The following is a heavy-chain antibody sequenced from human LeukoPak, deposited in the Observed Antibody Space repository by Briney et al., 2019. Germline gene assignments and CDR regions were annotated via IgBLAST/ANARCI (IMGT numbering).Heavy chain of an antibody. V-gene: IGHV3-7*01. CDR3: VRASNLFYYGSGQDV. D-gene: IGHD3-10*01. CDR2: INQDGSEK. J-gene: IGHJ6*04. CDR1: RFIFSTYW. Sequence: GGALRLSCAASRFIFSTYWMTWVRQAPGKGLEGVAHINQDGSEKYYVDSVKGRFTISRDNAKNSLYLQINRLRVEDTAVYYCVRASNLFYYGSGQDVWGKGTTVTVSS.